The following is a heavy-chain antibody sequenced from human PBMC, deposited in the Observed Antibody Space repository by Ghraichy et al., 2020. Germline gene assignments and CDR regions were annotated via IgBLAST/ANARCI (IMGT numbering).Heavy chain of an antibody. D-gene: IGHD1-26*01. Sequence: SGPTLVKPTQTLTLTCTFSGFSLSASGVAVAWCRQPPGKPLEWLALVYWNDDKHYSPSLKSRLTITKDTSKNQVVLTMTNMDPVDTATYSCAHRRSPARGDWFDPWGQGTLVTVSS. CDR3: AHRRSPARGDWFDP. V-gene: IGHV2-5*01. CDR1: GFSLSASGVA. J-gene: IGHJ5*02. CDR2: VYWNDDK.